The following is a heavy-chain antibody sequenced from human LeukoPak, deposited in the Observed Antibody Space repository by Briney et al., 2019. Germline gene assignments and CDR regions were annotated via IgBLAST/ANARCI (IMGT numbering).Heavy chain of an antibody. CDR2: ISAYNGNT. Sequence: ASVKVSCKASGYTFTSYGISWVRQAPGQGLEWMGWISAYNGNTNYAQKFQGRVTITADESTSTAYMELSSLGSEDTAVYYCARDEGRGYSYGSGAFDIWGQGTMVTVSS. D-gene: IGHD5-18*01. V-gene: IGHV1-18*01. CDR3: ARDEGRGYSYGSGAFDI. J-gene: IGHJ3*02. CDR1: GYTFTSYG.